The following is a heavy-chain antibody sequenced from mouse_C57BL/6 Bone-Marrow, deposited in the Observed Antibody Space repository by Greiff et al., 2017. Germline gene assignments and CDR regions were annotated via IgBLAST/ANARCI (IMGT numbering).Heavy chain of an antibody. D-gene: IGHD1-1*01. CDR2: INPDSSTI. Sequence: EVKVIESGGGLVQPGGSLKLSCAASGIDFSRYWMSWVRRAPGKGLEWIGEINPDSSTINYAPSLKDKFIISRDNAKNTLYLQMSKVRSEDTALYYCARPEKGLLRPVSRDYAMDYWGQGTSVTVSS. V-gene: IGHV4-1*01. CDR1: GIDFSRYW. CDR3: ARPEKGLLRPVSRDYAMDY. J-gene: IGHJ4*01.